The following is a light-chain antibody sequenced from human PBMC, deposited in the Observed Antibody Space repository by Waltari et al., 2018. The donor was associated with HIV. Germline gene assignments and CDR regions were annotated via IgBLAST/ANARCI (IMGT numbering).Light chain of an antibody. V-gene: IGLV3-21*04. CDR3: QVWDPLSDHPV. Sequence: SHVLSQPPSVSVAPGKTASVTCGGDKLGSKCFHWYQQRPGQAPLLIIFYNSDRPSGIPERFSGSNSVGTATLTISRVEAGDEADYYCQVWDPLSDHPVFGTGTKVTVL. J-gene: IGLJ1*01. CDR2: YNS. CDR1: KLGSKC.